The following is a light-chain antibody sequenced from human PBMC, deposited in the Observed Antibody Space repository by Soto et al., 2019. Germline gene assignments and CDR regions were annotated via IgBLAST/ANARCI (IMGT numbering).Light chain of an antibody. J-gene: IGLJ3*02. Sequence: QSVLTQPASVSGSPGQSITISCTGTRGDVGSYNLVSWYQQHPDKAPKLLIFEVTNRPSGVSDRFSGSKSGNTASLTISGLQTEDEADYYCQSYDSSLSGWVFGGGTKLTVL. CDR3: QSYDSSLSGWV. CDR2: EVT. V-gene: IGLV2-23*02. CDR1: RGDVGSYNL.